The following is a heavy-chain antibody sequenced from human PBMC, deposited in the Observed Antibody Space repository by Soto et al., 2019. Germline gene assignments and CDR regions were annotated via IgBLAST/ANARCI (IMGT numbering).Heavy chain of an antibody. Sequence: GGSLRLSCAASGFTFSSYAMHWVRQAPGKGLEWVAVISYDGSNKYYADSVKGRFTISRDNSKNTLYLQMNSLRAEDTAVYYCAREGDSSGYSYYFDCWGQGTLVTVSS. V-gene: IGHV3-30-3*01. J-gene: IGHJ4*02. CDR1: GFTFSSYA. D-gene: IGHD3-22*01. CDR2: ISYDGSNK. CDR3: AREGDSSGYSYYFDC.